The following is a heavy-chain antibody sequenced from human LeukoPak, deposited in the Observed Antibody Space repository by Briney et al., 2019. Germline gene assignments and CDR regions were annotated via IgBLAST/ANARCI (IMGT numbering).Heavy chain of an antibody. J-gene: IGHJ3*02. V-gene: IGHV4-30-4*01. D-gene: IGHD3-22*01. CDR2: IYYSGST. CDR3: ARAGYDSSGYYYDDAFDI. Sequence: SETLSLTCTVSGGSISSGDYYWSWIRQPPGKGLEWIGYIYYSGSTYYNPSLKSRVTISVDTSKNQFSLKLSSVTAADTAVYYCARAGYDSSGYYYDDAFDIWGQGTMVTVSS. CDR1: GGSISSGDYY.